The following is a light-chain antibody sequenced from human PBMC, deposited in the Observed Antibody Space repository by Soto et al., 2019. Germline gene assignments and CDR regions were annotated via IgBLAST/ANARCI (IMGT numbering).Light chain of an antibody. V-gene: IGLV2-23*02. CDR1: SSDVGSYNL. J-gene: IGLJ2*01. CDR2: EVT. Sequence: QSALTQPASVSGSPGQSITISCTGTSSDVGSYNLVSWYQQHPGKAPKLMIYEVTKRPSGVSNRFSGSKSGNTASLTISGLQAEDEADYYCCSYAGSSTSVLFGGGTKLT. CDR3: CSYAGSSTSVL.